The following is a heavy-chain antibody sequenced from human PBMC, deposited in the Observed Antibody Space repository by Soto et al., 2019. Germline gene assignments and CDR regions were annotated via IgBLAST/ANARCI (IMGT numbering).Heavy chain of an antibody. CDR1: GYTFTSYG. CDR2: ISAYNGNT. V-gene: IGHV1-18*01. D-gene: IGHD3-10*01. Sequence: ALVKVSCKASGYTFTSYGNSWVRQAPGQGLEWMGWISAYNGNTNYAQKLQGRVTMTTDTSTSTAYMELRSLRSDDTAVYYCAISLYYGSGEYYYYGMDVWGQGTTVTVSS. CDR3: AISLYYGSGEYYYYGMDV. J-gene: IGHJ6*02.